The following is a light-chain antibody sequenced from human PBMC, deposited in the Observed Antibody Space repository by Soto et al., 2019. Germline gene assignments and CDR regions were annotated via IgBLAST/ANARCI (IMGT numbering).Light chain of an antibody. V-gene: IGKV3-20*01. CDR2: GAS. Sequence: EIVLTQSPGTLSLSPGERVTLSCRASQSVSSSYLAWYQQKPGQAPRLLIYGASSRATGIPDRFSGSGSGTDFTLTISRLEPEDFAVYYCQQYGSSPPNTFGQGTKVEIK. CDR3: QQYGSSPPNT. CDR1: QSVSSSY. J-gene: IGKJ1*01.